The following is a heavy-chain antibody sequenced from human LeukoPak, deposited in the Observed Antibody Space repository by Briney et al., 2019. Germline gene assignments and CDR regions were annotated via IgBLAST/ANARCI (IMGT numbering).Heavy chain of an antibody. CDR3: ARGDRIAVAGTGGGDY. CDR2: IKDDGSEK. Sequence: GGSLRLSCAASGFTFSGYWMSWVRQAPGKGLEWVASIKDDGSEKYYMDSVKGRLTISRDNAKNSMSLQMNSLRAEDTAVYYCARGDRIAVAGTGGGDYWGQGTLVTVSS. J-gene: IGHJ4*02. CDR1: GFTFSGYW. D-gene: IGHD6-19*01. V-gene: IGHV3-7*01.